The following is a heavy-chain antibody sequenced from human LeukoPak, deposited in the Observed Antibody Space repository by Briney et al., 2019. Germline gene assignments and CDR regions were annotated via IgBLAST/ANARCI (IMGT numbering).Heavy chain of an antibody. V-gene: IGHV1-2*06. D-gene: IGHD3-22*01. CDR3: ARVSPYYYDSSGYYQH. Sequence: ASVKVSCKASGYIFTSYYIHWVRQAPGQGLEWMGLINPSGGSTNYAQKFQGRVTMTRDTSISTAYMELSRLRSDDTAVYYCARVSPYYYDSSGYYQHWGQGTLVTVSS. CDR2: INPSGGST. J-gene: IGHJ4*02. CDR1: GYIFTSYY.